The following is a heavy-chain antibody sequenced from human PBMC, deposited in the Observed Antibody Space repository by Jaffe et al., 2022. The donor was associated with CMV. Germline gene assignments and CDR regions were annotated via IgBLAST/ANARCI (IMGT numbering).Heavy chain of an antibody. J-gene: IGHJ6*02. CDR1: GYTFTSYY. CDR3: AREGQLVWDYYGMDV. CDR2: INPSGGST. V-gene: IGHV1-46*01. Sequence: QVQLVQSGAEVKKPGASVKVSCKASGYTFTSYYMHWVRQAPGQGLEWMGIINPSGGSTSYAQKFQGRVTMTRDTSTSTVYMELSSLRSEDTAVYYCAREGQLVWDYYGMDVWGQGTTVTVSS. D-gene: IGHD6-13*01.